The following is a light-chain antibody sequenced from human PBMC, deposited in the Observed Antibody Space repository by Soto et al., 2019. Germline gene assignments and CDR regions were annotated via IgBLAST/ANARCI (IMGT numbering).Light chain of an antibody. CDR2: EVT. Sequence: QSALTQPPSASGSLGQSVTISCTGTISDIGSHNYVSWYQQLPGKAPKLLIFEVTKRPSGVSDRFSGSKSGSTASLTVSGLQADDEADYYCASYTRTTTLVFGGGTQLTVL. CDR3: ASYTRTTTLV. J-gene: IGLJ2*01. V-gene: IGLV2-8*01. CDR1: ISDIGSHNY.